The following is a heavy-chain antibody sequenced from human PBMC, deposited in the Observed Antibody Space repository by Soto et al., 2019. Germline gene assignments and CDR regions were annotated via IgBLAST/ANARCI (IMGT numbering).Heavy chain of an antibody. CDR3: ARSEVPAAKGYYGMDV. Sequence: QVQLVQSGAEVKKPGASVKVSCQASGYTFTSYGISWVRQAPGQGLEWMGWISAYNGNTNYAQKLQGRVTMTTDTSTSTAYLELRSLRSDDTAVYYCARSEVPAAKGYYGMDVWGQGTTVTVSS. J-gene: IGHJ6*02. D-gene: IGHD2-2*01. CDR1: GYTFTSYG. V-gene: IGHV1-18*01. CDR2: ISAYNGNT.